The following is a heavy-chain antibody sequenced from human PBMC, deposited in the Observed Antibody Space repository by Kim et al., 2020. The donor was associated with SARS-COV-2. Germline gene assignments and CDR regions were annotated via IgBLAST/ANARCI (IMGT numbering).Heavy chain of an antibody. J-gene: IGHJ5*02. Sequence: GGSLRLSCAASGFTFSSYGMHWVRQAPGKGLEWVAVIWYDGSNKYYADSVKGRFTISRDNSKNTLYLQMNSLRAEDTAVYYCARDTRDSSWYHNNWFDPWGQETLVTVSS. CDR1: GFTFSSYG. CDR2: IWYDGSNK. V-gene: IGHV3-33*01. CDR3: ARDTRDSSWYHNNWFDP. D-gene: IGHD6-13*01.